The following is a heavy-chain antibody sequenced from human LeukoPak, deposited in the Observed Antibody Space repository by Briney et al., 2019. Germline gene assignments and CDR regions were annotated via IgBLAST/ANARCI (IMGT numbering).Heavy chain of an antibody. J-gene: IGHJ4*02. CDR2: ISGSGGST. CDR1: GFTFSSYG. Sequence: GGSLRLSCAASGFTFSSYGMTWVRQAPGKGLEWVSTISGSGGSTYYADSVKGRFTISRDNSKNTLYLQMNSLRPEDAAIYYCATIGDRRTGELYRIDYWGQGTLVTVSS. V-gene: IGHV3-23*01. D-gene: IGHD7-27*01. CDR3: ATIGDRRTGELYRIDY.